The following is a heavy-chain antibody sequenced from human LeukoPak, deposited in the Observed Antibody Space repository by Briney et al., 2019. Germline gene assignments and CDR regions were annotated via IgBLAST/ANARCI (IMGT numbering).Heavy chain of an antibody. CDR1: GYTFTSYG. D-gene: IGHD2-15*01. CDR2: ISTNNGNT. V-gene: IGHV1-18*01. CDR3: ARDPGYCTGGSCYRGAFDI. J-gene: IGHJ3*02. Sequence: ASVKVSCKASGYTFTSYGISWVGQAPGQGLEWMGWISTNNGNTNYAQKLQGRVIMTTDTSTSTVYMDLRSLRSDDTAVYYCARDPGYCTGGSCYRGAFDIWGQGTMVTVSS.